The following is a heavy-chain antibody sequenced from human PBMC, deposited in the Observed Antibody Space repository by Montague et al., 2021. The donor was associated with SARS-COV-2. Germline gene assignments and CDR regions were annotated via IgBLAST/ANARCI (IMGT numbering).Heavy chain of an antibody. D-gene: IGHD3-22*01. CDR3: ASPTYYYDSSGSDAFDI. J-gene: IGHJ3*02. V-gene: IGHV4-34*01. CDR2: INHSGST. CDR1: GGSFSGYY. Sequence: SETLSLTCAVYGGSFSGYYWSWIRQPPGKGLEWIGEINHSGSTNYNPSLKSRVTISVDTSKNQFSLKLSSVTAADTAVYYCASPTYYYDSSGSDAFDIWGQGTMVTVSP.